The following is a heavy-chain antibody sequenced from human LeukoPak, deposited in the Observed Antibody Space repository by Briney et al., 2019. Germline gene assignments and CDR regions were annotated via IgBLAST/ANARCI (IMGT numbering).Heavy chain of an antibody. V-gene: IGHV3-9*01. Sequence: GGSLRLSCAASGFTFDDYAMHWARQAPGKGLEWVSGISWNSGSIGYADSVKGRFTISRDNAKNSLYLQMNSLRAEDTALYYCAKDKSGYDSYYYYGMDVWGQGTTVTVSS. D-gene: IGHD5-12*01. CDR1: GFTFDDYA. CDR3: AKDKSGYDSYYYYGMDV. J-gene: IGHJ6*02. CDR2: ISWNSGSI.